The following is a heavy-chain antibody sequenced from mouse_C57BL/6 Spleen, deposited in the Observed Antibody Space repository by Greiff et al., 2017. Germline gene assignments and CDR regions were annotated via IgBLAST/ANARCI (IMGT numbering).Heavy chain of an antibody. J-gene: IGHJ2*01. CDR1: GYTFTSYW. CDR3: ARLEEDLTTVVAHFDY. D-gene: IGHD1-1*01. Sequence: QVQLQQPGAELVRPGSSVKLSCKASGYTFTSYWMHWVKQRPIQGLEWIGNIDPSDSETHYNPKFKDKATLTVDKSSSTAYMQLSSLTSEDSAVYYCARLEEDLTTVVAHFDYWGQGTTLTVSS. CDR2: IDPSDSET. V-gene: IGHV1-52*01.